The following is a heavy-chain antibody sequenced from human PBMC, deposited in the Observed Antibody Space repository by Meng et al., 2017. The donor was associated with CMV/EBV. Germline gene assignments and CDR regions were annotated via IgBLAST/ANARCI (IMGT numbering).Heavy chain of an antibody. CDR3: ARDRYCRSTSCYWVGMDV. V-gene: IGHV6-1*01. CDR1: GDSVSSNSAA. J-gene: IGHJ6*02. CDR2: TYYRSKWYN. Sequence: LRLSCAISGDSVSSNSAAWNWIRQSPSRGLEWLGRTYYRSKWYNDYAVTVKSRITINPDTSKNQFSLQLNSVTPEDTAVYYCARDRYCRSTSCYWVGMDVWGQGTTVTVSS. D-gene: IGHD2-2*01.